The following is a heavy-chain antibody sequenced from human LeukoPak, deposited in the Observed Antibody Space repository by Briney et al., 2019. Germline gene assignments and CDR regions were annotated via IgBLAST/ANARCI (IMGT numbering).Heavy chain of an antibody. CDR1: GGSISSSRHY. CDR2: IYDSGST. CDR3: ARHAWGSSWYYWFDP. J-gene: IGHJ5*02. V-gene: IGHV4-39*01. Sequence: SETLSLTCTVSGGSISSSRHYWGWIRQPPGKGLEWIGSIYDSGSTYYNPSLKSRVTISVDTSKNQFSLKLTSMTAADTAVYYCARHAWGSSWYYWFDPWGQGTLVTVSS. D-gene: IGHD6-13*01.